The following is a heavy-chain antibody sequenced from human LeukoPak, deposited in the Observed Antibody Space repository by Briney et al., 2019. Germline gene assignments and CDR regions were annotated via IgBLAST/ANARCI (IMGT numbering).Heavy chain of an antibody. CDR3: TSDTYDNPHDAFDI. CDR2: IRSKANSYAT. CDR1: GFTFSGSA. V-gene: IGHV3-73*01. D-gene: IGHD3-22*01. Sequence: GGSLRLSCAASGFTFSGSAMHWVRQASGKGLEWVGRIRSKANSYATAYAASVKGRSTISRDDSKNTAYLQMNSLKTEDTTVYYCTSDTYDNPHDAFDIWGQGTMVTVSS. J-gene: IGHJ3*02.